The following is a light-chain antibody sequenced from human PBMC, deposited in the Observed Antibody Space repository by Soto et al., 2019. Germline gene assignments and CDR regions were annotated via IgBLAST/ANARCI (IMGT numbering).Light chain of an antibody. CDR3: QQYGSSPRT. Sequence: EIVLTQSPVTLSLSPGERATLSCRASQSVSSSYLAWYQQKPGQAPRLLIYGASSRATGIPDRFSGSGSGTDFTITISRLEPEDFAVYYCQQYGSSPRTFGQGTKVEIK. CDR1: QSVSSSY. CDR2: GAS. V-gene: IGKV3-20*01. J-gene: IGKJ1*01.